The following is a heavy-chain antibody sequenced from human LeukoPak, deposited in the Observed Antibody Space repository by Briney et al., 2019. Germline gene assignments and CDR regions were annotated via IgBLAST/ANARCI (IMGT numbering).Heavy chain of an antibody. V-gene: IGHV5-51*01. Sequence: GESLKISCQGSGYSFPNYWVGWVRQMPGKGLEWMGIIYPGDSETRYSPSFQGQVTISADKSISTAYLQWSSLKASDTAMYYCAAGVKVSTFDYWGQGTLVTVSS. J-gene: IGHJ4*02. CDR1: GYSFPNYW. CDR2: IYPGDSET. CDR3: AAGVKVSTFDY.